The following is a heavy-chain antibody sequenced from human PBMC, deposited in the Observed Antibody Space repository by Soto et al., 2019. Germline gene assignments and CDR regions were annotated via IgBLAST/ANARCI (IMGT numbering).Heavy chain of an antibody. CDR3: ARVGGSLTTGFDY. D-gene: IGHD1-1*01. J-gene: IGHJ4*02. CDR2: ISNSGST. Sequence: WTWIRQSPGKGLEWIGYISNSGSTNYNPSLRSRITISVDTSKNQFSLEVRSVTAADTAVYYCARVGGSLTTGFDYRGQGTLVTVSS. V-gene: IGHV4-59*01.